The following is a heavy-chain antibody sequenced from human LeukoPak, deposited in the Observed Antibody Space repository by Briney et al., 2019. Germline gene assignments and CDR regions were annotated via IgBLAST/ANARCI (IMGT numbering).Heavy chain of an antibody. CDR1: GFTFSSYW. CDR3: AKDLIRNFGVVIYYYYGMDV. CDR2: ISGSGGST. V-gene: IGHV3-23*01. J-gene: IGHJ6*02. Sequence: GGSLRLSCAASGFTFSSYWMSWVRQAPGKGLEWVSAISGSGGSTYYADSVKGRFTISRDNSKNTLYLQMNSLRAEDTAVYYCAKDLIRNFGVVIYYYYGMDVWGQGTTVTVSS. D-gene: IGHD3-3*01.